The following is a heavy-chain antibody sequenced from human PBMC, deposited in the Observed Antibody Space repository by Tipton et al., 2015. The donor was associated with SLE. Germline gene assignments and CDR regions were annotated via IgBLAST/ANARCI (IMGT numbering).Heavy chain of an antibody. CDR2: VRYDGSSN. D-gene: IGHD1-26*01. J-gene: IGHJ3*02. V-gene: IGHV3-30*02. Sequence: SLRLSCAASGFTFSSYGMPWVRQAPGKGLEWVAFVRYDGSSNEYADSVKGRFTISRDNSKSTRYLQMNSLNAEDTAVYYCAKDRRGGSYPDAFDSWGQGAKVTVSS. CDR1: GFTFSSYG. CDR3: AKDRRGGSYPDAFDS.